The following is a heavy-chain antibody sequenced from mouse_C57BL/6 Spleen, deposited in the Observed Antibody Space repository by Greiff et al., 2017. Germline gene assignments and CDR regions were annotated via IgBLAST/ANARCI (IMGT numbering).Heavy chain of an antibody. CDR3: ARDYGSSVWYFDV. D-gene: IGHD1-1*01. CDR2: IHPNSGST. V-gene: IGHV1-64*01. CDR1: GYTFTSYW. J-gene: IGHJ1*03. Sequence: QVQLQQPGAELVKPGASVKLSCKASGYTFTSYWMHWVKQRPGQGLEGIGMIHPNSGSTNYNEKFKSKATLTVDKSSSTAYMQLSSLTSEDSAVYYCARDYGSSVWYFDVWGTGTTVTVSS.